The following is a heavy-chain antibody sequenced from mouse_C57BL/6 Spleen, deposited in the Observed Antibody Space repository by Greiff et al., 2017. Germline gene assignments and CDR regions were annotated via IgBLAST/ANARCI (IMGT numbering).Heavy chain of an antibody. D-gene: IGHD1-1*01. CDR3: ASGASYYYGSRPFAY. J-gene: IGHJ3*01. CDR2: INPNNGGT. CDR1: GYTFTDYN. Sequence: EVQLQQSGPELVKPGASVKIPCKASGYTFTDYNMDWVKQSHGKSLEWIGDINPNNGGTIYNQKFKGKATLTVDKSSSPAYMELRSLTSEDTAVYYCASGASYYYGSRPFAYWGQGTLVTVSA. V-gene: IGHV1-18*01.